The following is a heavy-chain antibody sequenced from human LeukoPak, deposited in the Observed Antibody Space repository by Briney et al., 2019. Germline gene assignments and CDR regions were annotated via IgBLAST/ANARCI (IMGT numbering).Heavy chain of an antibody. V-gene: IGHV1-46*01. J-gene: IGHJ5*02. D-gene: IGHD3-22*01. CDR3: ASDIGLYDSSGYYYH. Sequence: ASVKVSCKASGYTFTSYYMHWVRQAPGQGLEWMGIINPSGGSTSYAQKFQGRVTMTRDTSTSTVYMELSSLRSEDTAVYYCASDIGLYDSSGYYYHWGQGTLVTVSS. CDR1: GYTFTSYY. CDR2: INPSGGST.